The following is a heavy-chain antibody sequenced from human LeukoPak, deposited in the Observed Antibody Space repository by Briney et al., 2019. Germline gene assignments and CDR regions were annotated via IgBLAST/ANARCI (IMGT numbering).Heavy chain of an antibody. CDR1: GFTFSSYA. CDR2: ISGSGGST. Sequence: GGSLRLSCAASGFTFSSYAMSWVRQAPGKGLEWVSGISGSGGSTNYADSVKGRFTISRDNSKNTLHLHLNSLGAEDTAVYYCAKVAPYGNYVFDYWGQGTLVTVSS. V-gene: IGHV3-23*01. J-gene: IGHJ4*02. CDR3: AKVAPYGNYVFDY. D-gene: IGHD1-7*01.